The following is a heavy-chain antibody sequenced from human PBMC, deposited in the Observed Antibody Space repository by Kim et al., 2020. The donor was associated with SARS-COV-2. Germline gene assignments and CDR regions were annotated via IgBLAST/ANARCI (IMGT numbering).Heavy chain of an antibody. Sequence: ADSVKGRFTISRDNSKNSLYVQMNTLTTEDTAFYYCAKRGYTSGLSFDYWGQGTLVTVSS. CDR3: AKRGYTSGLSFDY. J-gene: IGHJ4*02. D-gene: IGHD6-19*01. V-gene: IGHV3-43*01.